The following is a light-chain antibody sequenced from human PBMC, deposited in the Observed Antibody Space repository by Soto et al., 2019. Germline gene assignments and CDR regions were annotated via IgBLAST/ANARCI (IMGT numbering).Light chain of an antibody. CDR1: RSDVGGYNY. CDR3: TSYTGSSTVV. CDR2: EVS. V-gene: IGLV2-14*01. J-gene: IGLJ2*01. Sequence: QSVLTQPASVSGSPGQSITISCTGTRSDVGGYNYVSWYQQHPGKAPKLMIYEVSNRPSGVSNRVSGSKSGNTASLTISGLQAKDEADYYCTSYTGSSTVVFGGGTKLTVL.